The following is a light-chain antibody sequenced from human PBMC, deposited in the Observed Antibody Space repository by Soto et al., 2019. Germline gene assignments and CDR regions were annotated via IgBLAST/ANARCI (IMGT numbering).Light chain of an antibody. CDR1: QSISSY. CDR2: AAS. CDR3: QQSYSTPSIT. J-gene: IGKJ5*01. V-gene: IGKV1-39*01. Sequence: DIQMTQSPSSLCASVGDRVTIPCRASQSISSYLNWYQQKPGKAPKLLIYAASSLQSGVPSRFSGSGSGTDFTLTISSLQPEDFATYYCQQSYSTPSITFGQGTRLEI.